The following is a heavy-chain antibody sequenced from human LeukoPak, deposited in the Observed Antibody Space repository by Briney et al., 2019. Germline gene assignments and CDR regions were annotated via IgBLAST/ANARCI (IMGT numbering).Heavy chain of an antibody. J-gene: IGHJ5*02. Sequence: SETLSLTCTVSGGSISSSSYYWGWIRQPPGKGLEWIGSIYYSGSTYYNPSLKSRVTTSVDTSKNQFSLKLSSVTAADTAVYYCARLVYIAARPNWFDPWGQGTLVTVSS. D-gene: IGHD6-6*01. V-gene: IGHV4-39*01. CDR3: ARLVYIAARPNWFDP. CDR1: GGSISSSSYY. CDR2: IYYSGST.